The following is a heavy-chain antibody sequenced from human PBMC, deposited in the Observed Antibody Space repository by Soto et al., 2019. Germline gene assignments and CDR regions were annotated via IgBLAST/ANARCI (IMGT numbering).Heavy chain of an antibody. V-gene: IGHV3-15*01. J-gene: IGHJ4*01. CDR1: GFPFNNAW. CDR3: TTDRYDYWSGYPLDY. CDR2: IKGKLVGGTT. D-gene: IGHD3-3*01. Sequence: EVQLVESGGGLVKPGGSLRLSCAASGFPFNNAWMSWVRQAPGKGLEWVGRIKGKLVGGTTDYAAPVKGRFTISRDDSKGTLYLQMNRLHSEDTAVYYCTTDRYDYWSGYPLDYWGHGTLVTVSS.